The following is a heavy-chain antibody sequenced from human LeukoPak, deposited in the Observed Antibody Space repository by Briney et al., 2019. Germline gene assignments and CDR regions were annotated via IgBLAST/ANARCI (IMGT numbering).Heavy chain of an antibody. CDR3: ASVPRGYSYSFFFY. J-gene: IGHJ4*02. Sequence: SETLSLTCTVSGGSISSYYWSWIRQPAGKGLEWIGRIYTSGSTNYNPSLKSRVTMSVDTSKNQFSLKLSSVTAADTAVYYCASVPRGYSYSFFFYWGQGTLVTVSS. V-gene: IGHV4-4*07. CDR1: GGSISSYY. CDR2: IYTSGST. D-gene: IGHD5-18*01.